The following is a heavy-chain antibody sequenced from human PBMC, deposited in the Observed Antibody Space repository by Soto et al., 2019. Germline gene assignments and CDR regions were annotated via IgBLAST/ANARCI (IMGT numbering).Heavy chain of an antibody. V-gene: IGHV3-11*01. D-gene: IGHD1-26*01. CDR2: ISSSDNTI. CDR1: GFSFSDYY. Sequence: GGSLRLSCAASGFSFSDYYMSWIRQAPGKGLEWVSYISSSDNTIYYADSVKGRFTISRDNAKNSLYLQMNSLRAEDTAMYYCARYSSGTYSHFDYWGQGTLVTAPQ. CDR3: ARYSSGTYSHFDY. J-gene: IGHJ4*02.